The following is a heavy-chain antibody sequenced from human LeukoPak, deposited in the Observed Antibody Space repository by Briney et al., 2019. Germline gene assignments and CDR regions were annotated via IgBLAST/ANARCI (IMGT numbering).Heavy chain of an antibody. CDR2: IKQDGGEK. CDR3: ARDPLGYCSSTSCPSGAFDI. J-gene: IGHJ3*02. V-gene: IGHV3-7*01. D-gene: IGHD2-2*01. Sequence: GGSLRLSCAASGCNFSSYWMSWVRQAPGKGLEWVANIKQDGGEKYYVDSVKGRFTISRDNAKNSLYLQMNSLRAEDTAVYYCARDPLGYCSSTSCPSGAFDIWGQGTMVTVSS. CDR1: GCNFSSYW.